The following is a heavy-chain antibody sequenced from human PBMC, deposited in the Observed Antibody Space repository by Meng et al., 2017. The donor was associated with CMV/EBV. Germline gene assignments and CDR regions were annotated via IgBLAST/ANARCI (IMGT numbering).Heavy chain of an antibody. V-gene: IGHV3-9*01. CDR2: ISWNSGSI. Sequence: SLKISCAASGFTFDDYAMHWVRQAPGKGLEWVSGISWNSGSICYADSVKGRFTISRDNAKNSLYLQMNSLRAEDTALYYCAKDGHPSGYSSSWYVVENWFDPWGQGTMVTVSS. CDR3: AKDGHPSGYSSSWYVVENWFDP. D-gene: IGHD6-13*01. CDR1: GFTFDDYA. J-gene: IGHJ5*02.